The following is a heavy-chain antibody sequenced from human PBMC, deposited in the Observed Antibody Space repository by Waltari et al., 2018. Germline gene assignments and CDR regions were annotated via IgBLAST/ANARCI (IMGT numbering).Heavy chain of an antibody. D-gene: IGHD1-1*01. CDR3: ARVGSGTTDY. V-gene: IGHV4-39*07. CDR2: IDNSGST. CDR1: GGPISSSRYY. J-gene: IGHJ4*02. Sequence: QLQLQESGPGLVKPSETLSLTCTVPGGPISSSRYYWGCIRQPPGMGLEWIGSIDNSGSTYYNPSLKSRVTISVDTSKNQFSLKLSSVTAADTAVYYCARVGSGTTDYWGQGTLVTVSS.